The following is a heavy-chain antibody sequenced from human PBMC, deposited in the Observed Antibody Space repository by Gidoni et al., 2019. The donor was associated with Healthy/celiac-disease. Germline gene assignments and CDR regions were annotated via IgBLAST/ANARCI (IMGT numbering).Heavy chain of an antibody. J-gene: IGHJ4*02. Sequence: VLLLESGGGLVQPGGSLSLSCAASGLTFSSYAVSWVRQAPGKGLEWVSAISGSGGSTYYADTVKGRFTISRDNAKNTVYLQMNSLRAEDTAVYFCAKVGSYSYFDYWGQGTLVTVSS. D-gene: IGHD1-26*01. CDR3: AKVGSYSYFDY. CDR2: ISGSGGST. V-gene: IGHV3-23*01. CDR1: GLTFSSYA.